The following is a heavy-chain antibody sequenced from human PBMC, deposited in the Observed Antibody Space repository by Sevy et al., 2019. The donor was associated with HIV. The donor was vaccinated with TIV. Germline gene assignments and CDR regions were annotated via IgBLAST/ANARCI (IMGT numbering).Heavy chain of an antibody. CDR3: PRSSSVAGFTNWFDP. J-gene: IGHJ5*02. CDR2: ISYDGSNK. CDR1: GFTFSSYA. D-gene: IGHD6-19*01. Sequence: GESLKISCAASGFTFSSYAMHWVRQAPGKGLEWVAVISYDGSNKYYADSVKGRFTISRDNSKNTLYLQMNSLRAEDTAVYYCPRSSSVAGFTNWFDPWGQGTLVTVSS. V-gene: IGHV3-30-3*01.